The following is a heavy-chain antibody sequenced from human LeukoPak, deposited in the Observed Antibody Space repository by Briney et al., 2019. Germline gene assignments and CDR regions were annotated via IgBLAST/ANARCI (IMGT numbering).Heavy chain of an antibody. CDR3: GRDEYSSSSTPLPFDY. Sequence: ASVKVSCKASGYTFTSYYMHWVRQAPGQGLEWMGIINPSGGSTSYAQKFQGRVTMTRDTSTSTVYMELSSLRSEDTAVYYCGRDEYSSSSTPLPFDYWGQGTLVTVSS. D-gene: IGHD6-6*01. V-gene: IGHV1-46*01. CDR2: INPSGGST. CDR1: GYTFTSYY. J-gene: IGHJ4*02.